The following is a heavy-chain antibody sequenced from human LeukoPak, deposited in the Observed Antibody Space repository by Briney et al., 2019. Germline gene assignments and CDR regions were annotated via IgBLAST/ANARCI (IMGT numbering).Heavy chain of an antibody. D-gene: IGHD5-12*01. CDR1: GGSISSGSYY. CDR2: IYYSGST. V-gene: IGHV4-61*01. J-gene: IGHJ4*02. Sequence: SQTLSLTCTVSGGSISSGSYYWSWIRQPPGKGLEWIGYIYYSGSTNYNPSLKSRVTISVDTSKNQFSLKLSSVTAADTAVYYCARAGGYSGYDLILDYWGQGTLVTVSS. CDR3: ARAGGYSGYDLILDY.